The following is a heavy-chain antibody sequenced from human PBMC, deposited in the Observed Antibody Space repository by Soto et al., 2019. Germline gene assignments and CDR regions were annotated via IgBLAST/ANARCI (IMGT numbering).Heavy chain of an antibody. D-gene: IGHD4-17*01. V-gene: IGHV2-5*02. CDR1: GFSLSTSGVG. Sequence: SGPTLVNPTQTLTLTCTFSGFSLSTSGVGVGWIRQPPGKALEWLALIYWDDDKRYSPSLKSRLTITKATSKNQVVLTMPNMDPVDTATYSCAHMFDLSTVTTSFDPWGQGTLVTVSS. CDR3: AHMFDLSTVTTSFDP. CDR2: IYWDDDK. J-gene: IGHJ5*02.